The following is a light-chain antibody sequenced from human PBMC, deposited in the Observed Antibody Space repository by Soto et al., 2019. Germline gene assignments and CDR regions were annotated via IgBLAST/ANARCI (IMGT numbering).Light chain of an antibody. V-gene: IGKV3-20*01. J-gene: IGKJ1*01. CDR1: QTLSSSF. CDR2: GAS. Sequence: IVLTQSPGTLSLSPGARATLSCRTIQTLSSSFLAWYQQTPGQAPRLLIYGASSRATRVPDRFSGGGSGTEFTLSISSLQSEDFAVYYCQQYNNWPLWTFGQGTKVDI. CDR3: QQYNNWPLWT.